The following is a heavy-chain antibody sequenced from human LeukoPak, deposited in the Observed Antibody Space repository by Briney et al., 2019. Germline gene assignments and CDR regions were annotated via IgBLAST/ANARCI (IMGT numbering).Heavy chain of an antibody. Sequence: SETLSLTCTVSGGSINSGGYYWSWIRQHPGEGLEWIGYIYYSGSTYYNPSLKSRVTISLDTSKNQFSLKLTSVTAADTAVYYCARDLEWNWFDPWGQGTLVTVSS. CDR2: IYYSGST. CDR3: ARDLEWNWFDP. CDR1: GGSINSGGYY. J-gene: IGHJ5*02. D-gene: IGHD3-3*01. V-gene: IGHV4-31*03.